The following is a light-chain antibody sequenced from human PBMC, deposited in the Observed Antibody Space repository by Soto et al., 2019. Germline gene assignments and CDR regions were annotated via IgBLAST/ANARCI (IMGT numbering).Light chain of an antibody. J-gene: IGKJ2*01. CDR2: AAS. Sequence: IQLTQSPSSLSAYVGDRVTITCRASQGISSFLAWYQQKPGKAPNLLIRAASTLRSGVPSRFSGSGSGTDFTLTISSLQPEDFATYYCQQLKSSPYTFGQGTKLEIK. CDR3: QQLKSSPYT. CDR1: QGISSF. V-gene: IGKV1-9*01.